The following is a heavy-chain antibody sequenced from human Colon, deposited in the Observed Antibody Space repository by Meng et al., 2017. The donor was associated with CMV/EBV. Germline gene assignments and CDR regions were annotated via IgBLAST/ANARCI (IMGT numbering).Heavy chain of an antibody. J-gene: IGHJ5*01. D-gene: IGHD6-6*01. V-gene: IGHV3-74*01. Sequence: GESLKISCAASGITFNNFRMVWVRQAPGKGLEWVAEISGDGHNTNYAESVRGRFVISRDNAKRTVYLQMHSLRAEDTSVYFCARMNIAGRRGEWYDSWGQGTLVTVSS. CDR2: ISGDGHNT. CDR3: ARMNIAGRRGEWYDS. CDR1: GITFNNFR.